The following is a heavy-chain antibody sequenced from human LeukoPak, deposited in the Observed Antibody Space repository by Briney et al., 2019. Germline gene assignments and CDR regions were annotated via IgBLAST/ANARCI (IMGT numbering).Heavy chain of an antibody. CDR3: ARADYYDSSGYLALDAFDI. CDR1: GYTFTSYG. D-gene: IGHD3-22*01. V-gene: IGHV1-18*01. J-gene: IGHJ3*02. Sequence: ASVKVSCKASGYTFTSYGISWVRQAPGQGLEWMGWISAYNGNTNYAQKLQGRVTMTTDTSTSTAYMELRSLGSDDTAVYYCARADYYDSSGYLALDAFDIWGQGTMVTVSS. CDR2: ISAYNGNT.